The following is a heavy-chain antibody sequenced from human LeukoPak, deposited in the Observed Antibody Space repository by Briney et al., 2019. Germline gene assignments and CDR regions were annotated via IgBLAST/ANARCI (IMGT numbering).Heavy chain of an antibody. Sequence: SETLSLTCTVSGGSISSSSYYWGWIRQPPGKGLEWIGSIYYSGSTYYNPSLKSRVTISVDTSKNQFSLKLSSVTAADTAVYYCARGEGVTMVRGVIKDYYAMDVWGQGTTVTVSS. CDR3: ARGEGVTMVRGVIKDYYAMDV. J-gene: IGHJ6*02. V-gene: IGHV4-39*01. D-gene: IGHD3-10*01. CDR2: IYYSGST. CDR1: GGSISSSSYY.